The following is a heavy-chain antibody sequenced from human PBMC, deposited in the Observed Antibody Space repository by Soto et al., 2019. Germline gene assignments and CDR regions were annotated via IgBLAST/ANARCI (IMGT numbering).Heavy chain of an antibody. V-gene: IGHV3-11*01. CDR1: GFTFSDYY. Sequence: GGSLRLSCAASGFTFSDYYMSWIRQAPGKGLEWVSYISSSGSTIYYADSVKGRFTISRDNAKNSLYLQMNSLRAEDTAVYYCARDRVPAANLLNWFDPWGQGTLVTVSS. D-gene: IGHD2-2*01. J-gene: IGHJ5*02. CDR3: ARDRVPAANLLNWFDP. CDR2: ISSSGSTI.